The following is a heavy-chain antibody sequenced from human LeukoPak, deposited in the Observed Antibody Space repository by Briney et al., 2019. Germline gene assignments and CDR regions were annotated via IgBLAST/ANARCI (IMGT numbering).Heavy chain of an antibody. CDR3: ARASGPFDY. CDR1: GFTFSIYG. CDR2: IWNDGSNK. D-gene: IGHD3-10*01. J-gene: IGHJ4*02. V-gene: IGHV3-33*01. Sequence: GGSLRLSCAASGFTFSIYGLHWVRQAPGKGLEWVAVIWNDGSNKYYADSVKGRFTISRDNSKNMLYLQMNSLRAEDTAVYSCARASGPFDYWGQGTLVTVSS.